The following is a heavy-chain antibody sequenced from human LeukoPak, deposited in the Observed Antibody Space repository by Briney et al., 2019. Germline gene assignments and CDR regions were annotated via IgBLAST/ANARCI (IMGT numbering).Heavy chain of an antibody. V-gene: IGHV3-23*01. J-gene: IGHJ4*02. Sequence: VGSLRLSSAPSVVTFCSNAICWGRQAPEARVGRGSAISGIGGSTYYADSVKGRFIISRDNSKNTLYLQMNSLRAEDTAVYYCATTPPTTWIQLWLWYFDYWGQGTLVTVSS. CDR2: ISGIGGST. CDR3: ATTPPTTWIQLWLWYFDY. CDR1: VVTFCSNA. D-gene: IGHD5-18*01.